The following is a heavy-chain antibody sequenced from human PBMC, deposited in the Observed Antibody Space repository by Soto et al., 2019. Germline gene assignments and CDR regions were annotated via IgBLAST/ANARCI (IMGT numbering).Heavy chain of an antibody. V-gene: IGHV4-59*12. D-gene: IGHD2-8*02. Sequence: SETLSLTCTVSGGSISDDYWSWFRQPPGKGLEWIGYIYYTGSTTYNPSLKSRLTISLETSKKKFSLRLTSVTAADTAVYYCARDKITGLFDYWGQGTLVTVSS. J-gene: IGHJ4*02. CDR3: ARDKITGLFDY. CDR2: IYYTGST. CDR1: GGSISDDY.